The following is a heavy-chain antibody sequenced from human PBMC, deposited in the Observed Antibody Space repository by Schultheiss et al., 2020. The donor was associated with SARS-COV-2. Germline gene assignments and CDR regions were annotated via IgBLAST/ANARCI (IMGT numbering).Heavy chain of an antibody. V-gene: IGHV1-2*02. CDR1: GYTFTGYY. Sequence: ASVKVSCKASGYTFTGYYMHWVRQAPGQGLEWMGWINPNSGGTNYAQKFQGRVTMTRDASISTAYMELSRLRFDDTAVHYCASRTGNPRLNYYYYYMDVWGKGTTVTVSS. CDR3: ASRTGNPRLNYYYYYMDV. D-gene: IGHD4-23*01. J-gene: IGHJ6*03. CDR2: INPNSGGT.